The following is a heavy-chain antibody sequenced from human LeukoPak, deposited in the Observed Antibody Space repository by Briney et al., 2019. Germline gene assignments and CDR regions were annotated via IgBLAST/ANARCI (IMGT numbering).Heavy chain of an antibody. CDR3: ARGVPLGYCTYGVCYPPYYFDY. V-gene: IGHV1-8*03. D-gene: IGHD2-8*01. Sequence: ASVKVSCEAFGYTFTNYDIHWVRQAAGQGLEWMGWVNPRSGDAGYLQKFQGRLTITRDSSIDTAYMDLSGLSSEDTAVYYCARGVPLGYCTYGVCYPPYYFDYWGQGTLVTASS. CDR2: VNPRSGDA. J-gene: IGHJ4*02. CDR1: GYTFTNYD.